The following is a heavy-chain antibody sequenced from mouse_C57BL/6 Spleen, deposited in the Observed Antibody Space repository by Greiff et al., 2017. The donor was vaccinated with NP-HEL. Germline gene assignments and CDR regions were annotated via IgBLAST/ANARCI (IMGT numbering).Heavy chain of an antibody. D-gene: IGHD1-1*01. J-gene: IGHJ3*01. CDR3: ARVDYGSSYEGFAY. V-gene: IGHV1-26*01. Sequence: VQLQQSGPELVKPGASVKISCKASGYTFTDYYMNWVKQSHGKSLEWIGDINPNNGGTSYNQKFKGKATLTVDKSSSTAYMELRSLTSEDSAVYYCARVDYGSSYEGFAYWGQGTLVTVSA. CDR2: INPNNGGT. CDR1: GYTFTDYY.